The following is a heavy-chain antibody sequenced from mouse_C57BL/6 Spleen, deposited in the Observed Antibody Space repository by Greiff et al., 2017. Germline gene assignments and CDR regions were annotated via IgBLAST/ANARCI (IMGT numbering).Heavy chain of an antibody. CDR2: IDPNSGGT. Sequence: VQLQQSGAELVKPGASVKLSCKASGYTFTSYWMHWVKQRPGRGLEWIGRIDPNSGGTKYNEKFKSKATLTVDKPSSTAYMQLSSLPSEDSAVYYGARWPYGSSYGFDYWGQGTILTVSS. D-gene: IGHD1-1*01. CDR3: ARWPYGSSYGFDY. J-gene: IGHJ2*01. CDR1: GYTFTSYW. V-gene: IGHV1-72*01.